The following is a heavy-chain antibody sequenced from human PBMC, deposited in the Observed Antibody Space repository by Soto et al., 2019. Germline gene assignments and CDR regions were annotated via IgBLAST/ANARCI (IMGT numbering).Heavy chain of an antibody. V-gene: IGHV2-5*02. CDR3: AHRNIAVAGFDY. D-gene: IGHD6-19*01. CDR1: GFSLSTSGVG. J-gene: IGHJ4*02. Sequence: QITLKESGPTLVKPTQPLKLTCTFSGFSLSTSGVGVGWIRQPPGKALEWLALIYWDDDKRYSPSLKSRLTITKDTSKNQVVLTMTNMDPVDTATYYCAHRNIAVAGFDYWGQGTLVTVSS. CDR2: IYWDDDK.